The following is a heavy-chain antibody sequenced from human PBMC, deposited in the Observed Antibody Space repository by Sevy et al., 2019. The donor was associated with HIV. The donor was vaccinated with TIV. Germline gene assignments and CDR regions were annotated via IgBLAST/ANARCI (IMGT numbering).Heavy chain of an antibody. V-gene: IGHV4-59*01. CDR3: ARESIGTVGDFDY. D-gene: IGHD6-6*01. Sequence: SETLSLTCTVSGGSISNYFWSWIRQPPGKGLEWIGYIYYSGSTNYYPSLKSRVTISVETSKNQFSLKLSSVTAADTAVYYCARESIGTVGDFDYRGQGTLVTVSS. J-gene: IGHJ4*02. CDR2: IYYSGST. CDR1: GGSISNYF.